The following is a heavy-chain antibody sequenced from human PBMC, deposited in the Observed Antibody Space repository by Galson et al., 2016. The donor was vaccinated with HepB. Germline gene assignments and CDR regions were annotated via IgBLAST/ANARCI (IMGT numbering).Heavy chain of an antibody. V-gene: IGHV3-7*01. J-gene: IGHJ6*02. D-gene: IGHD6-19*01. Sequence: SLRLSCAVSGFTFSRYWMSWVRQAPGNGLEWVANIKHDGSEKYYVDSVKGRSTISRDNSKNSLYLQMNSLRAEDTAVYYCTREILVVSSGWSTNVYYHYGTDVWGQGTTVTVSS. CDR3: TREILVVSSGWSTNVYYHYGTDV. CDR1: GFTFSRYW. CDR2: IKHDGSEK.